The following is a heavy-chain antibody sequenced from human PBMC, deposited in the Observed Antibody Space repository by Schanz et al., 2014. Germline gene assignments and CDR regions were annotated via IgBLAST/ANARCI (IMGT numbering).Heavy chain of an antibody. D-gene: IGHD2-2*01. Sequence: EVQLLESGGGLVQPGGSLRLSCAASGFTFSSYAMSWARQAPGKGLEWVSGISGSGGSTYYADSVKGRFTISRDNSKNTLYLQMNSLRAEDTAVYYCAKDLLYGAPMPLNHLDYWGQGTLVTVSS. CDR2: ISGSGGST. J-gene: IGHJ4*02. V-gene: IGHV3-23*01. CDR3: AKDLLYGAPMPLNHLDY. CDR1: GFTFSSYA.